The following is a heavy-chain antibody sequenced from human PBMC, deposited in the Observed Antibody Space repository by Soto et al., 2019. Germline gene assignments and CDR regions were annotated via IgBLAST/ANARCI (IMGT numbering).Heavy chain of an antibody. V-gene: IGHV3-23*01. CDR3: AKDLSVSILGNDYYGMDV. Sequence: EVQLLESGGGLVRPGGSLRLSCAASGFTFSSYAMSWVRQAPGTGLEWVSTISGSGGSTYYADSVKGRFTISRDNSKNTLYLQMNSLRAEDTAIYYCAKDLSVSILGNDYYGMDVWGQGTTVAVSS. CDR2: ISGSGGST. CDR1: GFTFSSYA. D-gene: IGHD3-3*01. J-gene: IGHJ6*02.